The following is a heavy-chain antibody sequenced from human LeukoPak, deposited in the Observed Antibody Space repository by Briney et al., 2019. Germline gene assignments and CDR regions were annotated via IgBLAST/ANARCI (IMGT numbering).Heavy chain of an antibody. J-gene: IGHJ1*01. CDR1: GFTVSSNY. D-gene: IGHD2-15*01. CDR3: ARGRCSGGSCYSERGYFQH. Sequence: PGGSLRLSCAASGFTVSSNYMSWVRQAPGKGLEWVSVIYSGGSTYYADSVKGRFTISRDNSKNTLYLQMNSLRAEDTAVYYCARGRCSGGSCYSERGYFQHWGQGTLVTVSS. CDR2: IYSGGST. V-gene: IGHV3-53*01.